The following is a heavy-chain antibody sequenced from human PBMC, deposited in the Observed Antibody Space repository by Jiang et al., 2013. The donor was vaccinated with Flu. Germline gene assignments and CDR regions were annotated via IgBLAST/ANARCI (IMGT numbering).Heavy chain of an antibody. CDR2: IYHSGST. V-gene: IGHV4-4*02. J-gene: IGHJ6*03. CDR3: ARRAPDVDVVVPAAISPTGYYYYYMDV. CDR1: GGSISSNNW. Sequence: SLTCAVSGGSISSNNWWSWVRQPHGKGLEWIGEIYHSGSTNYNPSLKSRVTISVDKSKNQFSLKLSSVTAADTAVYYCARRAPDVDVVVPAAISPTGYYYYYMDVWGKGTTVTVSS. D-gene: IGHD2-2*02.